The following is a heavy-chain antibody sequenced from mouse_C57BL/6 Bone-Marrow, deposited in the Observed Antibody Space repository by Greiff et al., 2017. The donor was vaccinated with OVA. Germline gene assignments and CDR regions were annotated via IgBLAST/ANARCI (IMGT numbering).Heavy chain of an antibody. D-gene: IGHD2-3*01. CDR3: VKAPDGPYYFDY. J-gene: IGHJ2*01. CDR2: IRNKANGYTT. CDR1: GFTFTDYY. Sequence: EVKVVESGGGFVQPGASLRLSCAASGFTFTDYYMSWVRQPPGQAPEWLALIRNKANGYTTAYTASFKGRFTISSDNSQNILYLQMNTLRAEDSATYYCVKAPDGPYYFDYWGQGTTLTVSS. V-gene: IGHV7-4*01.